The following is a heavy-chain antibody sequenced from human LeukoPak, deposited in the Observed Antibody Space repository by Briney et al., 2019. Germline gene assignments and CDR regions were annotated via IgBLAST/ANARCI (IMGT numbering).Heavy chain of an antibody. V-gene: IGHV4-39*01. J-gene: IGHJ6*02. CDR3: ARGIVVVPAAMFYYYYYGMDV. CDR2: IYYSGST. Sequence: NPSETLSHTCTVSGGSISSSSYYRGWIRQPPGKGLEWIGSIYYSGSTYYNPSLKSRVTISVDTSKNQFSLKLSSVTAADTAVYYCARGIVVVPAAMFYYYYYGMDVWGQGTTVTVSS. D-gene: IGHD2-2*01. CDR1: GGSISSSSYY.